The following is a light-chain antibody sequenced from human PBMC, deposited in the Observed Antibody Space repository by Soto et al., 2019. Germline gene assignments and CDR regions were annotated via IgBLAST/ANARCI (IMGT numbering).Light chain of an antibody. CDR2: END. V-gene: IGLV1-51*02. CDR1: TSNIGNNY. CDR3: GTWASSLSSYV. J-gene: IGLJ1*01. Sequence: QSALTQPPSVSAAPGQKVTISCSGSTSNIGNNYVSWYQQLPGTAPQLLIYENDKRPSGIPARFSGSKSGTSATLGITGLQTGDEAYYFSGTWASSLSSYVFATWTTVTVL.